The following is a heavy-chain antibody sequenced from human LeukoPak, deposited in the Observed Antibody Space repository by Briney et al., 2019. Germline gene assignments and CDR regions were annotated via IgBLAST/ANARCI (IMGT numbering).Heavy chain of an antibody. CDR3: ARHLMVRGVKYFDY. CDR1: GSSISNDYY. Sequence: SETLSLTCTVSGSSISNDYYWGWIRQPPGKGLEWIGSIYLSGSTYYSPSLKRRVTISVDTSKNQFSLKLNSVTAADTAVYYCARHLMVRGVKYFDYWGQGTLVTVSS. CDR2: IYLSGST. D-gene: IGHD3-10*01. V-gene: IGHV4-38-2*02. J-gene: IGHJ4*02.